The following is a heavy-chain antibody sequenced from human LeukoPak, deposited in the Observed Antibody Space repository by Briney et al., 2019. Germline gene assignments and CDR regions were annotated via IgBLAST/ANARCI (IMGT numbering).Heavy chain of an antibody. CDR3: ARGSPVGVVPAAPFDY. V-gene: IGHV4-34*01. J-gene: IGHJ4*02. Sequence: SETLSLTCAVYGGSFSGYYWSWIRQPPGKGLEWIGEINHSGSTNYNPSLKSRVTISVDTSKNQFSLKLSSVTAADTAVYYCARGSPVGVVPAAPFDYWGQGTLVTVSS. CDR1: GGSFSGYY. D-gene: IGHD2-15*01. CDR2: INHSGST.